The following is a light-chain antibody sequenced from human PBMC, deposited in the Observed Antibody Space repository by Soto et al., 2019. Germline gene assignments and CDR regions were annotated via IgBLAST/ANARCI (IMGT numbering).Light chain of an antibody. Sequence: QSALTQPASVSGSPGQSITISCTGTSSDVGGYNYVSWYQQHPGKAPKLMIYDVSNRPSGVSNRFSGSKSGNTASLTISGLQPEDEADYYCSSYTSSSSLYVFGTGTQVTVL. CDR1: SSDVGGYNY. CDR2: DVS. CDR3: SSYTSSSSLYV. V-gene: IGLV2-14*01. J-gene: IGLJ1*01.